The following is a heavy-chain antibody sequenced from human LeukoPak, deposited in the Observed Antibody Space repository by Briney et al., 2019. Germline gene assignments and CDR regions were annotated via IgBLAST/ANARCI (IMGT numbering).Heavy chain of an antibody. CDR3: GILEYNSSSGDP. Sequence: PSETLSLTCTVSGGSISSSSYYWGWIRQPPGKGLEWIGRIYYSGSTYYNSSLERRVTLSVDTSKNQFSQKLSSVTAAHTAVYYCGILEYNSSSGDPGPQGTRDSVSS. CDR2: IYYSGST. V-gene: IGHV4-39*01. D-gene: IGHD6-6*01. CDR1: GGSISSSSYY. J-gene: IGHJ5*02.